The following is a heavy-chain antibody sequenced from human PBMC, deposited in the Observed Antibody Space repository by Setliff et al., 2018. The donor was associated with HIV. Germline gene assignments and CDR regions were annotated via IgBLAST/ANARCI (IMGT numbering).Heavy chain of an antibody. Sequence: AGGSLRLSCAASGFTFDDYGMSWVRQAPGKGLEWVSGINWNGGSTGYADSVKGRFTISRDNAKNSLYLQMNSLRAEDTALYYCAREREHIVVVIAPGGFDYWGQGTLVTVSS. J-gene: IGHJ4*02. CDR1: GFTFDDYG. CDR3: AREREHIVVVIAPGGFDY. CDR2: INWNGGST. D-gene: IGHD2-21*01. V-gene: IGHV3-20*04.